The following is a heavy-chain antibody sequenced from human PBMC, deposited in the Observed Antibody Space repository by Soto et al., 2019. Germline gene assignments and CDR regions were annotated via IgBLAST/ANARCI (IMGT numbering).Heavy chain of an antibody. CDR1: GLTFXSYA. CDR2: ISYDGSNK. V-gene: IGHV3-30-3*01. D-gene: IGHD5-12*01. CDR3: ARDRVATIKAYFDY. Sequence: PGGSLRLSCAASGLTFXSYAMHWVRQAPGKGLEWVAVISYDGSNKYYADSVKGRFTISRDNSKNTLYLQMNSLRAEDTAVYYCARDRVATIKAYFDYWGQGTLVTVSS. J-gene: IGHJ4*02.